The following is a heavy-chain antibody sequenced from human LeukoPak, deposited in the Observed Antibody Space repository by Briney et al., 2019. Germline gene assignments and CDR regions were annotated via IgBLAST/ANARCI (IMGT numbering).Heavy chain of an antibody. Sequence: PGGSLRLSCAVSGFSVTNNYMSWVRQAPGKGLEWVSVFYVGGATYYADSVKGRFTISRDNSRNTLYLQMNSLRPDDTALYYCAKPRGGDSWAFDTWGQGTMVAVSS. J-gene: IGHJ3*02. CDR2: FYVGGAT. CDR1: GFSVTNNY. V-gene: IGHV3-53*05. CDR3: AKPRGGDSWAFDT. D-gene: IGHD2-21*02.